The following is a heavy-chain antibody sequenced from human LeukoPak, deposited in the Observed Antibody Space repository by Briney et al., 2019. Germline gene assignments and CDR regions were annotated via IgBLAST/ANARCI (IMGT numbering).Heavy chain of an antibody. CDR3: AKDTYSSGWARIDY. D-gene: IGHD6-19*01. CDR2: ISWNSGSV. CDR1: GFTFDDYA. J-gene: IGHJ4*02. V-gene: IGHV3-9*01. Sequence: GGSLRLSCAASGFTFDDYAMHWVRQAPGKGLEWVSGISWNSGSVGYADSAKGRFTISRDNAKNSLYLQMNSLRAGDTALYYCAKDTYSSGWARIDYWGQGTLVTVSS.